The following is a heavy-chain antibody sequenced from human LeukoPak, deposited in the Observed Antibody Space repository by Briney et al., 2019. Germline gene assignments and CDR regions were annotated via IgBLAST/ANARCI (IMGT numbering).Heavy chain of an antibody. Sequence: SGPALVKPTQTLTLTCTFSGFSLSAAGVRVSWIRKPPGKALEWLARIEWDDDTFYGTSLKTRLTISKDTSKNQVFLTMTNMDPVDTATYYCARIFHDSGSSPFDSWGQGTLVTVSS. V-gene: IGHV2-70*04. CDR2: IEWDDDT. CDR3: ARIFHDSGSSPFDS. CDR1: GFSLSAAGVR. D-gene: IGHD6-6*01. J-gene: IGHJ4*02.